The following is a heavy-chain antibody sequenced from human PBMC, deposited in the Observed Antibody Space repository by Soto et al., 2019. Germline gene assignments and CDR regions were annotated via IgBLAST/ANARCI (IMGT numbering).Heavy chain of an antibody. J-gene: IGHJ5*02. Sequence: SQTLSLTCAISGDSVSNNGAVWNWIRQSPSRGLEWLGRTYYRSKWYNDYAVSVKSRITINPDTSKNQVSLQLNSVTPEDTAVYYCARGPDGYSGYGGAFDPWGQGTLVTVSS. V-gene: IGHV6-1*01. CDR1: GDSVSNNGAV. CDR2: TYYRSKWYN. D-gene: IGHD5-12*01. CDR3: ARGPDGYSGYGGAFDP.